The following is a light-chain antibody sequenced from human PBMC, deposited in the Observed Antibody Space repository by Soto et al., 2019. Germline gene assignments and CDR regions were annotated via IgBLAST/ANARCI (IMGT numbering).Light chain of an antibody. CDR2: GAS. Sequence: EIVMTQSPATLSVSPGERATLSCRASQSVSSNLAWYQQKPGQAPRLLIYGASTRATGIPARFSGSGSGTEFTFTISSLQSEDFAVYYCQQYNNWITFGQGTRLEIK. CDR3: QQYNNWIT. V-gene: IGKV3-15*01. J-gene: IGKJ5*01. CDR1: QSVSSN.